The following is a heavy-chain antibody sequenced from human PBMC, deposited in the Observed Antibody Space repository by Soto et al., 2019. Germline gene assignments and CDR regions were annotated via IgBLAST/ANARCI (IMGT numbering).Heavy chain of an antibody. CDR3: GRGCRGGSAPPDYYYGMEV. V-gene: IGHV3-33*01. CDR1: GFTFSSYG. Sequence: QVQLVESGGGVVQPGRSLRLSCAASGFTFSSYGMHWVRQAPGKGLEWVAVIWYDGSNKYYADSVKGRFTISRDNSKKPLYLKMNSRRAEDTAVYYCGRGCRGGSAPPDYYYGMEVGGKGTRVPVPS. CDR2: IWYDGSNK. J-gene: IGHJ6*04. D-gene: IGHD2-15*01.